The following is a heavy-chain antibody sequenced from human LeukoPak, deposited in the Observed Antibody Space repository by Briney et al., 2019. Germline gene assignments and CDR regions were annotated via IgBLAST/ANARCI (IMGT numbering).Heavy chain of an antibody. V-gene: IGHV3-23*01. Sequence: LPGGSLRLSCAASGFTFSSYAMSWVRQAPGKGLEWVSAISGSGGSTYYADSVKGRFTISRDNSKNTLYLQMNSLRAEDTAVYYCARESLRSGGAFDIWGQGTMVTVSS. CDR1: GFTFSSYA. D-gene: IGHD6-19*01. J-gene: IGHJ3*02. CDR3: ARESLRSGGAFDI. CDR2: ISGSGGST.